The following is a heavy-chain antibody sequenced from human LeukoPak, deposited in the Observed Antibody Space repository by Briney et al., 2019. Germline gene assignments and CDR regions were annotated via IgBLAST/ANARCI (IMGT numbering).Heavy chain of an antibody. CDR3: AKDLSSYPYFFDY. J-gene: IGHJ4*02. CDR2: TSGSGSST. V-gene: IGHV3-23*01. CDR1: GFIFSSCA. D-gene: IGHD1-26*01. Sequence: GGSLRLSCAASGFIFSSCAMTWVRQAPGKGLEWVSTTSGSGSSTYYADSVKGRFTISRDNSKNTLYLQMNSLRAEDTAVYYCAKDLSSYPYFFDYWGQGTLVTVSS.